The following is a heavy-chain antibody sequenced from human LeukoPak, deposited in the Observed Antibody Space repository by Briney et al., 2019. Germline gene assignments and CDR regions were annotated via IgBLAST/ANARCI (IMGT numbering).Heavy chain of an antibody. Sequence: SETLSLTCTISGDSTNTYFWSWIRQPPGKGLEWIGYIYYTGTTNYNPSLKSRVTISVDTSKNQFSLKVSSVTAADTGVYYCARSTDFDYWGQGTLVTASS. V-gene: IGHV4-59*01. CDR2: IYYTGTT. CDR3: ARSTDFDY. CDR1: GDSTNTYF. D-gene: IGHD1-1*01. J-gene: IGHJ4*02.